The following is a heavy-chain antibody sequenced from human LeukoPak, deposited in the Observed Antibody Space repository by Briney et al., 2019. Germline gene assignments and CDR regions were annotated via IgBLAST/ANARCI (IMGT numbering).Heavy chain of an antibody. V-gene: IGHV3-9*01. D-gene: IGHD1-26*01. J-gene: IGHJ3*02. CDR3: AKDRSGSYYDAFNM. CDR2: ITWNSGSI. Sequence: PGRSLRLSCAASRFTFDDYAMHWVRQAPGKGLEWVSGITWNSGSIAYADSVEGRFTISRDNAKNSLYLQMNSLRAEDTALYYCAKDRSGSYYDAFNMWGQGTMVTVSS. CDR1: RFTFDDYA.